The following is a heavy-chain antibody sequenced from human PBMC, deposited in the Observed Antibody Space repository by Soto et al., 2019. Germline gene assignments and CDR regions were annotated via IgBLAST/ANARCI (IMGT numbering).Heavy chain of an antibody. J-gene: IGHJ4*02. Sequence: EVQLVESGGGLVQPGGSLRLSCAASGFTFSSYWMTWVRQAPGKALEWVANIKQDGSEKYYVDSVKGRFTISRGNAKNSLYVQMNSLRDEDTALYFCARSGYSSSWCLDYWGQGTLVTVSS. D-gene: IGHD6-13*01. CDR3: ARSGYSSSWCLDY. CDR1: GFTFSSYW. V-gene: IGHV3-7*01. CDR2: IKQDGSEK.